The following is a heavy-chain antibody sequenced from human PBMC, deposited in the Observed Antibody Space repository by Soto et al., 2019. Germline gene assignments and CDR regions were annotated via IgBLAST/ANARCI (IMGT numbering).Heavy chain of an antibody. CDR2: ISSSSSYI. CDR3: ARDQLEAYDILTFNWLDP. CDR1: GFTFSSYS. V-gene: IGHV3-21*01. D-gene: IGHD3-9*01. J-gene: IGHJ5*02. Sequence: KAGGSLRLSCAASGFTFSSYSMNWVRQAPGKGLEWVSSISSSSSYIYYADSVKGRFTIARDNAKNSLYLQMNSLRAEDTAVYYCARDQLEAYDILTFNWLDPCGQGTLVTVYS.